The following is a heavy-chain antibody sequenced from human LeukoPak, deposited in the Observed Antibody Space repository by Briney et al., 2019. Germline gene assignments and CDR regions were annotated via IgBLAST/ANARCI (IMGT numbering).Heavy chain of an antibody. J-gene: IGHJ4*02. CDR2: ISDNGGGP. V-gene: IGHV3-23*01. CDR3: AKEIGRLGVPLYDY. Sequence: GGSLRLSCVVSGFIFRDYAMSWVRQAPGEGLEWVAGISDNGGGPYYADSSKGRFTISRDNSKNILYLQMNSLRAEDTAVYYCAKEIGRLGVPLYDYWGRGTLVTASS. D-gene: IGHD3/OR15-3a*01. CDR1: GFIFRDYA.